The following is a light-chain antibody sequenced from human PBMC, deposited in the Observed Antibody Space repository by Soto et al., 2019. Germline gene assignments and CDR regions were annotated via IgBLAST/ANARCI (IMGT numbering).Light chain of an antibody. J-gene: IGKJ4*01. V-gene: IGKV1-12*01. CDR3: QQSKSFPLT. CDR1: QDINSW. Sequence: DIQMTQSPSSVSASVGDRVTITCRASQDINSWLTWYQQKPGKAPKVLIYIASRLQPGVPSRFSGRGSGTDFSLNISNLQPEDFATYFCQQSKSFPLTFGGGTKVEIK. CDR2: IAS.